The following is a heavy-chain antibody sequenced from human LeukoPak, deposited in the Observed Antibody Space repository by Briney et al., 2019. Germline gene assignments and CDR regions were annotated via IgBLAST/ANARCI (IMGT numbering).Heavy chain of an antibody. CDR3: ARTTIAGEYYFDY. CDR2: IYYSGST. CDR1: GGSISSSSYY. D-gene: IGHD3-10*01. J-gene: IGHJ4*02. V-gene: IGHV4-39*07. Sequence: SSETLSLTCTVSGGSISSSSYYWGWIRQPPGKGLEWIGSIYYSGSTYYNPSLKSRVTISVDTSKNQFSLKLSSVTAADTAVYYCARTTIAGEYYFDYWGQGTLVTVSS.